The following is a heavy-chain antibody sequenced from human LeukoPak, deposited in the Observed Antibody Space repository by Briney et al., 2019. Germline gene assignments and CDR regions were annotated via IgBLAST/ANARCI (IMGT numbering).Heavy chain of an antibody. CDR3: VREMGS. CDR1: GFTFSTYN. V-gene: IGHV3-48*01. Sequence: PGGSLRLSCAASGFTFSTYNMNWVRQAPGKGLEWISYITSTGSLTYYADSVKGRFTISRDNAKDSLYLQMNSLRVEDMAVYYCVREMGSWGQGILVTVSS. CDR2: ITSTGSLT. D-gene: IGHD2-8*01. J-gene: IGHJ5*02.